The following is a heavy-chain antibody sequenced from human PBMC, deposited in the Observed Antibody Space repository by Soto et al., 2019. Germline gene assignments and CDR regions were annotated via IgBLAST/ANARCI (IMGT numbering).Heavy chain of an antibody. V-gene: IGHV3-7*01. CDR1: GFTFSSYW. CDR3: ARLAAAGIGDWFDP. D-gene: IGHD6-13*01. CDR2: IKQDGSEK. Sequence: GGSLXLSCAASGFTFSSYWMSWVRQAPGKGLEWVANIKQDGSEKYYVDSVKGRFTISRDNAKNSLYLQMNSLRAEDTAVYYCARLAAAGIGDWFDPWGQGTLVTVSS. J-gene: IGHJ5*02.